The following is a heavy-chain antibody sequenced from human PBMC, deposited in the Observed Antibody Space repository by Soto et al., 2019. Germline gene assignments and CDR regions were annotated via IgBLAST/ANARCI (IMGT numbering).Heavy chain of an antibody. Sequence: ASVKVSCKASGYTFTSYGISWVRQAPGQGLAWMGWISGYNGDTNYAQKFQGRVTLTTDTSTSTAYLEVMTLRPDDTAVYYCAREGSYHDFDYWGLGTLVTVS. CDR1: GYTFTSYG. V-gene: IGHV1-18*01. J-gene: IGHJ4*02. CDR3: AREGSYHDFDY. D-gene: IGHD3-16*02. CDR2: ISGYNGDT.